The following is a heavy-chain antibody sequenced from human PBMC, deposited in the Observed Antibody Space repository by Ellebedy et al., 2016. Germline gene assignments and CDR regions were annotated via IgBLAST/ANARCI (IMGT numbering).Heavy chain of an antibody. J-gene: IGHJ5*02. CDR1: GYTFTSYA. CDR3: ARGRGLEYCSGGSCYKYNWFDP. CDR2: INAGNGNT. V-gene: IGHV1-3*01. D-gene: IGHD2-15*01. Sequence: ASVKVSCKASGYTFTSYAMHWVRQAPGQRLEWMGWINAGNGNTKYSQKFQSRVTITRDTSASTAYMELSSLRSEDTAVYYCARGRGLEYCSGGSCYKYNWFDPWGQGTLVTVSS.